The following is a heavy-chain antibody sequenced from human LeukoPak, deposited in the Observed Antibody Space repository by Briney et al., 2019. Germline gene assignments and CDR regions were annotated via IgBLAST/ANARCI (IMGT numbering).Heavy chain of an antibody. V-gene: IGHV3-23*01. D-gene: IGHD7-27*01. CDR1: GFTLSSHA. CDR2: FSESSGSA. Sequence: QPGGSLRLSCAASGFTLSSHAMSWVRQAPGKGLEWISTFSESSGSAHYADSVKGRFTISRDNSKNTLYLQMNSLGAEDTALYYCGKGITGDLPDVIAKWGQGTLVTVSS. CDR3: GKGITGDLPDVIAK. J-gene: IGHJ4*02.